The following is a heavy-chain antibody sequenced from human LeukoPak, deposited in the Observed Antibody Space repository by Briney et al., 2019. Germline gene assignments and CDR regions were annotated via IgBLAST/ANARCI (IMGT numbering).Heavy chain of an antibody. V-gene: IGHV3-73*01. CDR1: GFTFSGTV. D-gene: IGHD3-22*01. J-gene: IGHJ3*02. CDR2: IRNKGNNYAT. CDR3: SRHSDYGGSGNRLDAFDI. Sequence: GGSLRLSCAASGFTFSGTVMHWVRQASGKGLEWVGHIRNKGNNYATAYGASVKGRFTISRDDSKNTAYLQMDSLKTEDTAVYYCSRHSDYGGSGNRLDAFDIWGQGTMVTVSS.